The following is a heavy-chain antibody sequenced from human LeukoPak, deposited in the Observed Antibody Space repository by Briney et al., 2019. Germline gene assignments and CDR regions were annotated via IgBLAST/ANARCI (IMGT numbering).Heavy chain of an antibody. D-gene: IGHD6-19*01. V-gene: IGHV5-51*01. CDR1: GYSFTSYL. Sequence: GESLKISCKGSGYSFTSYLIGWVRPMPGKGMEWMGIIYPGDSDTRYSPSFQGQVTISADKSISTAYLQWSSLKASDTAMYYCAGPIAVAGTNALDIWGQGTMVTASS. J-gene: IGHJ3*02. CDR3: AGPIAVAGTNALDI. CDR2: IYPGDSDT.